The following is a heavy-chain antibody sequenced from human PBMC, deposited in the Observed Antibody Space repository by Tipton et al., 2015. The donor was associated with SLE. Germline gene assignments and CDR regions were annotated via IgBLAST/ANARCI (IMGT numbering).Heavy chain of an antibody. CDR1: GGSISSSSYY. J-gene: IGHJ2*01. CDR3: ARGPLLDL. Sequence: TLSLTCTVSGGSISSSSYYWGWIRQPPGKGLEWIGSIYYSGSSYYNPSLKSRVTISVDTSKNQFSLKLSSVTAADTAVYYCARGPLLDLWGRGTLVTVSS. CDR2: IYYSGSS. V-gene: IGHV4-39*07. D-gene: IGHD5/OR15-5a*01.